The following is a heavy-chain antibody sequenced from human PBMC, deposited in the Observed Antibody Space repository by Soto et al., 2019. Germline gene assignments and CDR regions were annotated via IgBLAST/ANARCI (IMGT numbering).Heavy chain of an antibody. V-gene: IGHV1-46*01. CDR3: AREIVAGLNYYYYGMDV. Sequence: ASVNVSCKSSGYTFTSYYMHWVRQAPGQGLEWMGIINPSCGSTSYAQKFQGRVTMTRDTSTSTVYMELSSLRSEDTAVYYCAREIVAGLNYYYYGMDVWGQGTTVTVSS. D-gene: IGHD6-19*01. CDR2: INPSCGST. CDR1: GYTFTSYY. J-gene: IGHJ6*02.